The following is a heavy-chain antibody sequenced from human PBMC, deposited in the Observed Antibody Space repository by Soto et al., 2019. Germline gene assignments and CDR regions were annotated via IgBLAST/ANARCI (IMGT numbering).Heavy chain of an antibody. CDR1: GGTFSSYT. J-gene: IGHJ5*02. CDR3: AGDLTGYSSSWHPDNWFDP. Sequence: GASVKVSCKASGGTFSSYTISWVRQAPGQGLEWMGRIIPILGIANYAQKFQGRVTITADKSTSTAYMELSSLRSEDTAVYYCAGDLTGYSSSWHPDNWFDPWGQGTLVTVSS. D-gene: IGHD6-13*01. CDR2: IIPILGIA. V-gene: IGHV1-69*04.